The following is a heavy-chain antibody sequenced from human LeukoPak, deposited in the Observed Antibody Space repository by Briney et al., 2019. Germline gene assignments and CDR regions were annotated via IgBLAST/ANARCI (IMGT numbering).Heavy chain of an antibody. CDR2: IRYDGSNK. CDR3: AKDRHDHGDYDTLFDY. CDR1: GFTFSSYG. J-gene: IGHJ4*02. V-gene: IGHV3-30*02. Sequence: GGSLRLSCAASGFTFSSYGMHWVRQAPGKGLGWVTFIRYDGSNKYYADSVKGRFTVSRDNSKNTVYLQMNSLRAEDTAVYYCAKDRHDHGDYDTLFDYWGQGTLVTVSS. D-gene: IGHD4-17*01.